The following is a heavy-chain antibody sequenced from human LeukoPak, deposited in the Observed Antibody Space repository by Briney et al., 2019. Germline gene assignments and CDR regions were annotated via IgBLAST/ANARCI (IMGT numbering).Heavy chain of an antibody. CDR2: INPSGGST. CDR1: GYTFTRYY. Sequence: ASVKVSCKPSGYTFTRYYMHWVRQAPGQGLEWMGNINPSGGSTNYAQKFQGRVTMTRDTSTSTVYMELSSLRSEDTAVYFCAREKDIGAVAAHFGDYYGMDVWGQGTTVTVS. D-gene: IGHD2-2*01. J-gene: IGHJ6*02. V-gene: IGHV1-46*01. CDR3: AREKDIGAVAAHFGDYYGMDV.